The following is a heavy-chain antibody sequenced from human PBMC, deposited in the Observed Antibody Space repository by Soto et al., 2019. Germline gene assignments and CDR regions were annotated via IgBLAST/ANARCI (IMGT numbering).Heavy chain of an antibody. J-gene: IGHJ4*02. CDR3: ARVTFGGIVLAH. D-gene: IGHD3-16*01. CDR2: VSTNGAT. Sequence: SETLSLTCTVSDDFISSYYWNWIRQPAGKGLEWIGRVSTNGATNYNPSLESRVTMSVDTSKNQFSLNLSSVTTADTAVYYCARVTFGGIVLAHWGQGALVTVSS. V-gene: IGHV4-4*07. CDR1: DDFISSYY.